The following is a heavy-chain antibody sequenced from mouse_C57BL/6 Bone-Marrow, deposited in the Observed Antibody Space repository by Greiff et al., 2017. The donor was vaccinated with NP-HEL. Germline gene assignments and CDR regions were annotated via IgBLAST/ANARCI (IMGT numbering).Heavy chain of an antibody. D-gene: IGHD4-1*01. CDR1: GFTFSSYG. J-gene: IGHJ4*01. Sequence: EVQVVESGGDLVKPGGSLKLSCAASGFTFSSYGLSWVRQTPDKRLEWVATISSGGSSTYYPASVTGRFTISRDTAKKTMYLQMSSLKSEDTAMYDCAIHKTVTLWYAMDYWGQGTSVTVSA. V-gene: IGHV5-6*01. CDR3: AIHKTVTLWYAMDY. CDR2: ISSGGSST.